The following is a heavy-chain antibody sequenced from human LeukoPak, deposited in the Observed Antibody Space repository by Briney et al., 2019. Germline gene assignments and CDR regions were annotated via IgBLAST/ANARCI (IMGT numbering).Heavy chain of an antibody. D-gene: IGHD6-13*01. J-gene: IGHJ4*02. Sequence: SETLSLTCTVSGGSISSSNYSWGWIRQPPGKGLEWIGNIYYSGSTYYNPSLRSRVTISVDTSKNQFSLKVSTVTAADTAVYYCARRLSSSWYDYWGQGTLVTVSS. CDR1: GGSISSSNYS. CDR2: IYYSGST. V-gene: IGHV4-39*01. CDR3: ARRLSSSWYDY.